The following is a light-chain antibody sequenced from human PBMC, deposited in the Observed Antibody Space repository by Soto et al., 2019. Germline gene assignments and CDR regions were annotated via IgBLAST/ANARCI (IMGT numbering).Light chain of an antibody. CDR1: SPHIGSNS. Sequence: HFALTQPPSGSGTPRQRVPISFSGSSPHIGSNSVHWFQQVPGTAPKPLIYSSNQRPSGVPERFSGSKSGTSASLAISGLQSEDEADYYCAAWDDSLNGHVFGAGTKVTVL. V-gene: IGLV1-44*01. J-gene: IGLJ1*01. CDR2: SSN. CDR3: AAWDDSLNGHV.